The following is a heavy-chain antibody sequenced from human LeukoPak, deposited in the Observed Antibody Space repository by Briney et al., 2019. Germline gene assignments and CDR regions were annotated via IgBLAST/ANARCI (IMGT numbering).Heavy chain of an antibody. V-gene: IGHV1-2*02. Sequence: GASEKVSCKASGYTFTDYFIHWVRQAPGQGLEWMGWIGPKSGDTSYSQKFQGRVTVTRDTSISTAYMELSRLRSDDTAVYYCGINRLGKALDIWGQGTMVTVSS. CDR1: GYTFTDYF. CDR3: GINRLGKALDI. CDR2: IGPKSGDT. D-gene: IGHD7-27*01. J-gene: IGHJ3*02.